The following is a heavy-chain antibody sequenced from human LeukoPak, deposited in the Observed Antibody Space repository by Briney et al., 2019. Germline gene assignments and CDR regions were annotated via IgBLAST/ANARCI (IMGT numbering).Heavy chain of an antibody. CDR1: GFSFSSYE. V-gene: IGHV3-48*03. Sequence: WGSLRLSCAASGFSFSSYEMNWVRQAPGKGLEWVSYIGSTTNSIYYADSVKGRFTISRDNAKKSLHLQMNSLRAEDTAVYYCARDEYSGLYYYMDVWGKGTTVTASS. CDR3: ARDEYSGLYYYMDV. J-gene: IGHJ6*03. D-gene: IGHD5-12*01. CDR2: IGSTTNSI.